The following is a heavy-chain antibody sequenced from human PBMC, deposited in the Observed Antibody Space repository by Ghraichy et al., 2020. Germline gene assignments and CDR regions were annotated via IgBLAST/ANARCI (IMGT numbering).Heavy chain of an antibody. J-gene: IGHJ4*02. V-gene: IGHV3-30*04. CDR2: ITYNGGDK. Sequence: GGSLRLSCTASGFAFRTYAMHWVRQAPGKGLEWVALITYNGGDKYSADSVKGRFTISRDNSKKTLHLEMNSLRVDDTAVYYCAREDRVGAAYFLDYWGQGTLVTVSS. CDR1: GFAFRTYA. CDR3: AREDRVGAAYFLDY. D-gene: IGHD1-26*01.